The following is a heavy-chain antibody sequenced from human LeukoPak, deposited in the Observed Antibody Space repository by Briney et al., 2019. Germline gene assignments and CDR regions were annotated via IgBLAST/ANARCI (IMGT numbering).Heavy chain of an antibody. J-gene: IGHJ4*02. CDR1: GFTLSGYW. V-gene: IGHV3-74*01. Sequence: GESLRLSCVASGFTLSGYWMHWVRRAPGKGLVWVSRISSDGSDTSYADSVKGRFTISRDNSKNTLYLQMNSLRAEDTAVYYCAKDQGYWGQGTLVTVSS. CDR2: ISSDGSDT. CDR3: AKDQGY.